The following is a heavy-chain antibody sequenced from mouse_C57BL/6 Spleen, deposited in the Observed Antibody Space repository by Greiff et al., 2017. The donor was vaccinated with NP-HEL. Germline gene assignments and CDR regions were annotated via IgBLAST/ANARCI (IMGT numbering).Heavy chain of an antibody. J-gene: IGHJ4*01. CDR3: ATTMVTTALYYAMDY. CDR1: GFNIKDYY. V-gene: IGHV14-2*01. D-gene: IGHD2-2*01. CDR2: IDPGDGET. Sequence: VQLQQSGAELVKPGASVKLSCTASGFNIKDYYMHWVKQRTEQGLEWIGRIDPGDGETKYAPKFQGKATITADTSSNTAYLQLSSLTSEDTAVYYCATTMVTTALYYAMDYWGQGTSVTVSS.